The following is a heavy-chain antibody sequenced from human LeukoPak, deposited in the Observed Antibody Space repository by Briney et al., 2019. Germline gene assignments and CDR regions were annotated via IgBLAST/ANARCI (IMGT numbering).Heavy chain of an antibody. V-gene: IGHV4/OR15-8*01. CDR3: ARSHDHLWGNYPDY. J-gene: IGHJ4*02. D-gene: IGHD3-16*02. CDR1: GGSIDSTNW. CDR2: IHHDGKI. Sequence: SETLSLTCDVSGGSIDSTNWWNWVRQPPGKGLEWIGEIHHDGKINYNPSLKSRVTLSVDKSKNQFSLRLNSVTAADTAMYYCARSHDHLWGNYPDYWGQGTLVTVSS.